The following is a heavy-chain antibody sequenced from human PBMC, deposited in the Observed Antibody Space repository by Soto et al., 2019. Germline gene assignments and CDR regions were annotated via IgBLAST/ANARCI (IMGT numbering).Heavy chain of an antibody. Sequence: QVQLVQSGAEVKKPGSSVKVSCKASGGTFSSYTISWVRQAPGQGLEWMGRIIPILGIANYAQKFQGRVTITADKSTSTAYRELSSLRSEDTAVYYCARDGPTGYMVNDAFDIWGQGTMVTVSS. D-gene: IGHD5-12*01. CDR3: ARDGPTGYMVNDAFDI. CDR1: GGTFSSYT. V-gene: IGHV1-69*08. CDR2: IIPILGIA. J-gene: IGHJ3*02.